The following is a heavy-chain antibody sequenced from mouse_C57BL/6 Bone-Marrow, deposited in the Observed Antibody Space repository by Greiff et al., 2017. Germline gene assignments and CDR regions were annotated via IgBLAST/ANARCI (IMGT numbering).Heavy chain of an antibody. J-gene: IGHJ4*01. CDR1: GYTFTSYW. CDR2: IDPSDSYT. D-gene: IGHD1-1*01. V-gene: IGHV1-59*01. Sequence: QVQLQQTGAELVRPGTSVKLSYKASGYTFTSYWMHWVKQRPGQGLEWIGVIDPSDSYTNYNQKFKGKATLTVDTSSSTAYMQLSSLTSEDSAVYYCARFPRYYYGSSYAMDYWGQGTSVTVSS. CDR3: ARFPRYYYGSSYAMDY.